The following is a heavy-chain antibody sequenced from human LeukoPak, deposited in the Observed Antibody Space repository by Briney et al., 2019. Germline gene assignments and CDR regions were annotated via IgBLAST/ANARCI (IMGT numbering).Heavy chain of an antibody. J-gene: IGHJ4*02. CDR3: AKETKFDFWSGYYSDY. Sequence: GGSLRLSCAASGFTFSSYTMNWVRQAPGKGLEWVSAISGSGGSTYYADSVKGRFTISRDNSKNTLYLQMNSLRAEDTAVYYCAKETKFDFWSGYYSDYWGQGTLVTVSS. CDR1: GFTFSSYT. CDR2: ISGSGGST. D-gene: IGHD3-3*01. V-gene: IGHV3-23*01.